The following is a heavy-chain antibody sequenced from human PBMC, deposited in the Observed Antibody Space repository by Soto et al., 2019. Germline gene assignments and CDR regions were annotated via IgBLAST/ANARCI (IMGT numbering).Heavy chain of an antibody. D-gene: IGHD2-2*01. V-gene: IGHV3-74*01. CDR2: INSDGSST. J-gene: IGHJ4*02. Sequence: GGSLRLSCAASGFTFSSYWMHWVRQAPGKGLVWVSRINSDGSSTSYADSVKGRFTISRDNAKNTLYLQMNSLRAEDTAVYYSTLSTPDSTXDYWGQGTLVTVSS. CDR1: GFTFSSYW. CDR3: TLSTPDSTXDY.